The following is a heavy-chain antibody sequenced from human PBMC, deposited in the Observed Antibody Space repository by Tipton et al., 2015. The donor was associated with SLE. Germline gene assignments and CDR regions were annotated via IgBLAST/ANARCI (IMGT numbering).Heavy chain of an antibody. CDR1: GGSISSYY. CDR3: ASGRAVAGGDYFDY. D-gene: IGHD6-19*01. Sequence: TLSLTCTVSGGSISSYYWSWIRQPPGKGLEWIGYIYYSGGTNYNPSLKSRVTISVDTSKNQFSLKLSSVTAADTAVYYCASGRAVAGGDYFDYWGQGTLVTVSS. V-gene: IGHV4-59*01. CDR2: IYYSGGT. J-gene: IGHJ4*02.